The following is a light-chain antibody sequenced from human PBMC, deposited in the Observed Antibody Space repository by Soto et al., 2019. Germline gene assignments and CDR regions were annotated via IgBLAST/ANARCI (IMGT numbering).Light chain of an antibody. CDR1: QSVSSN. Sequence: EIVMTQSPATLSVSPGERATLSCRASQSVSSNLAWYQQKPGQAPRLLIYGASIRATGIRARFIGSGSGTEFALTISSLQSEDFAVYYCQQYNNWPGTFGQGTKVEIK. J-gene: IGKJ1*01. CDR2: GAS. V-gene: IGKV3D-15*01. CDR3: QQYNNWPGT.